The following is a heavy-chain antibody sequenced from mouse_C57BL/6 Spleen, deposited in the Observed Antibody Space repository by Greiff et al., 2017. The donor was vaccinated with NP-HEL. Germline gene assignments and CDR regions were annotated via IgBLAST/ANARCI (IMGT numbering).Heavy chain of an antibody. Sequence: EVQRVESGPGLVKPSQSLSLTCSVTGYSITSGYYWNWIRQFPGNKLEWMGYISYDGSNNYNPSLKNRISITRDTSKNQFFLKLNSVTTEDTATYDCARDYYGSNYDYWGQGTTLTVSS. J-gene: IGHJ2*01. CDR2: ISYDGSN. D-gene: IGHD1-1*01. CDR3: ARDYYGSNYDY. V-gene: IGHV3-6*01. CDR1: GYSITSGYY.